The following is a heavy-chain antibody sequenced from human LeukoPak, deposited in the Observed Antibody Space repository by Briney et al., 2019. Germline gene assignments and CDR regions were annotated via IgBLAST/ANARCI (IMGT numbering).Heavy chain of an antibody. CDR2: IRSDGSTK. D-gene: IGHD3-22*01. CDR1: GFTFSSYG. V-gene: IGHV3-30*02. CDR3: ANHYDCPDY. Sequence: GGSLRLSRAASGFTFSSYGMHWVRQAPGKGLEWVAFIRSDGSTKYYADSVKGRFTISRDNSKNTLNLQMDSLRVEDTAVYYCANHYDCPDYWGQGTLVTVS. J-gene: IGHJ4*02.